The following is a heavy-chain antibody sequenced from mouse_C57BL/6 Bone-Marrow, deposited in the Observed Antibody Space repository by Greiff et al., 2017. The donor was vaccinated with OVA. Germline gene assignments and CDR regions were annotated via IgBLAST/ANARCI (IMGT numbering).Heavy chain of an antibody. Sequence: EVHLVESGGGLVQPGGSLKLSCAASGFTFSDFYMYWIRQTPEKRLEGVAYISNGGGSTYYPDTVKGRFTIYRDNAKNTLYLQMSRLKSEDTAMYYCARLDAMDYWGQGTSVTVSS. CDR3: ARLDAMDY. CDR1: GFTFSDFY. J-gene: IGHJ4*01. V-gene: IGHV5-12*01. CDR2: ISNGGGST.